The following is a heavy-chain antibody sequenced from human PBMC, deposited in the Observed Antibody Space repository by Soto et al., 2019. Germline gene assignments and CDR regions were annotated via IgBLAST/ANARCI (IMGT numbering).Heavy chain of an antibody. CDR3: ARANSSTWYKLEYKWFDP. CDR1: GASINDFY. D-gene: IGHD6-13*01. Sequence: PSETLSLTCTASGASINDFYWIWIRQTPGKGLEWVGFMYYSETTKYNPSLKGRVNMSLDTSKNQVSLHLKSVTAADTAVYYCARANSSTWYKLEYKWFDPWGQGTQVTVSS. CDR2: MYYSETT. V-gene: IGHV4-59*01. J-gene: IGHJ5*02.